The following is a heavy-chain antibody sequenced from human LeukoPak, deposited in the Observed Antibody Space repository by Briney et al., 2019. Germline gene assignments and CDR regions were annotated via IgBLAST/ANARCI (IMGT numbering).Heavy chain of an antibody. CDR1: GYTFTNYY. D-gene: IGHD3-10*01. V-gene: IGHV1-46*01. CDR2: INPSGGST. Sequence: ASVKVSCKASGYTFTNYYVHWVRQAPGQGLEWMGIINPSGGSTSHAQKFQGRVAMTEDTSTSTVYMELSSLRSEDTAVYYRARDNYGSGRSPFDYWGQGTLVTVSS. J-gene: IGHJ4*02. CDR3: ARDNYGSGRSPFDY.